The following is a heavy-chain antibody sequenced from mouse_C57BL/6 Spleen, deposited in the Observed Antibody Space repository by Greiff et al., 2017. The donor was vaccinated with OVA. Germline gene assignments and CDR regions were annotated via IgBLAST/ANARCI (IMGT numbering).Heavy chain of an antibody. CDR1: GFTFSSYG. Sequence: EVQRVESGGDLVKPGGSLKLSCAASGFTFSSYGMSWVRQTPDKRLEWVATISSGGSYTYYPDSVKGRVTISRDNAKNTLYLQMSSLKSEDTAMYYCARHRPGSFFDYWGQGTTLTVSS. J-gene: IGHJ2*01. CDR3: ARHRPGSFFDY. V-gene: IGHV5-6*01. D-gene: IGHD1-1*01. CDR2: ISSGGSYT.